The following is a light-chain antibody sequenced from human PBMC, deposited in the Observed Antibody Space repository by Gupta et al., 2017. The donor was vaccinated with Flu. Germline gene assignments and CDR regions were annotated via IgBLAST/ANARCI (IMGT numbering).Light chain of an antibody. CDR1: QSVNSY. CDR2: DAS. J-gene: IGKJ4*01. Sequence: EIVFTQSPVTLSVSPGERATLSCRASQSVNSYLAWYQQRPGQAPRLLIYDASNRATGIPARFSGSGSGTDFTLTISSLEPEDFAVYYCQQRGSWPLTFGGGTKVEIK. V-gene: IGKV3-11*01. CDR3: QQRGSWPLT.